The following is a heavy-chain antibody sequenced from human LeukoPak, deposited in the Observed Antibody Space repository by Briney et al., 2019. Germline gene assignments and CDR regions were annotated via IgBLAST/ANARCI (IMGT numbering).Heavy chain of an antibody. CDR3: ASEHSGHYYRPFDS. V-gene: IGHV3-21*01. CDR2: ISSSSLYI. D-gene: IGHD1-26*01. Sequence: GGSLRLSCATSGFTFSSYSMNWVRQAPGKALEWVSSISSSSLYIYYADSVRGRFTISRDNAKSSLYLQMNSLRAEDTAVYYCASEHSGHYYRPFDSWGQGTLVTVSS. J-gene: IGHJ4*02. CDR1: GFTFSSYS.